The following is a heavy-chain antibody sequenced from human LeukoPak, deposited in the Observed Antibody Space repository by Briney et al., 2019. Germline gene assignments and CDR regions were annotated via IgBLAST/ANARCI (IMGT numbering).Heavy chain of an antibody. V-gene: IGHV4-31*03. CDR2: IYYSGST. Sequence: SQTLSLTCTVSGGSISSGGYYCSWIRQHPGKGLEWIGYIYYSGSTYYNPSLKSRVTISVDTSKNQFSLKLSSVTAADTAVYYCARGSLVVPAATSYWYFDLWGRGTLVTVSS. CDR3: ARGSLVVPAATSYWYFDL. D-gene: IGHD2-2*01. J-gene: IGHJ2*01. CDR1: GGSISSGGYY.